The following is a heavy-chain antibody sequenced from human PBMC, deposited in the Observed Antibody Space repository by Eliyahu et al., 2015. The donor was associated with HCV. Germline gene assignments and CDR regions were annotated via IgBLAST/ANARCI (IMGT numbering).Heavy chain of an antibody. CDR3: AKDVGGSSNIFDY. Sequence: EVQLVESGGGLVQPGRSLRLSCXXSGXXXDDYAMXWVRQAPGKGLEWVSGITWNSGSIGYADSVKGRFTISRDNAKNSLFLQMNSLRAEDTAFYYCAKDVGGSSNIFDYWGQGTLVTVSS. V-gene: IGHV3-9*01. CDR2: ITWNSGSI. D-gene: IGHD6-6*01. CDR1: GXXXDDYA. J-gene: IGHJ4*02.